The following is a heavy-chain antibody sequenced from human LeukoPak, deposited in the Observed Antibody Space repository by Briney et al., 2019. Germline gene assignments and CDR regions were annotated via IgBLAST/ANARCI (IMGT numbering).Heavy chain of an antibody. CDR3: ARDLYYDSSGYYSYGAFDI. D-gene: IGHD3-22*01. Sequence: PGGSLRLSCAASGFTFSSYAMSWVRQAPGKGLEWVSAISGSGGSTYYADSVKGRFTISRDNAKNSLYLQMNSLRAEDTAVYYCARDLYYDSSGYYSYGAFDIWGQGTMVTVSS. CDR2: ISGSGGST. V-gene: IGHV3-23*01. J-gene: IGHJ3*02. CDR1: GFTFSSYA.